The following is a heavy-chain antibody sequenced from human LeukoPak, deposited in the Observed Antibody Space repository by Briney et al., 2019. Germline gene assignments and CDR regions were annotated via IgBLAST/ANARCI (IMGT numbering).Heavy chain of an antibody. D-gene: IGHD3-22*01. CDR3: AKDSVYYYDSSGILDY. Sequence: GGSLRLSCAASGFTFDDYAMHWVRQAPGKGLEWVSGISWNSGSIGYADSVKGRFTISRDNAKNSLYLQMNSLRVEDTALYYCAKDSVYYYDSSGILDYWGQGTLVTVSS. V-gene: IGHV3-9*01. J-gene: IGHJ4*02. CDR2: ISWNSGSI. CDR1: GFTFDDYA.